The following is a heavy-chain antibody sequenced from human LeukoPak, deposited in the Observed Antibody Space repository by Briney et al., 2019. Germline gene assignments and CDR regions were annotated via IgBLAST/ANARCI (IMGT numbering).Heavy chain of an antibody. J-gene: IGHJ5*02. D-gene: IGHD1-7*01. Sequence: SETLSLTCTVSGGPIRTTSYYWGWIRQPPGKGLEWIGEINHSGSTNYNPSLKSRVTISVDTSKNQFSLKLSSVTAADTALYYCARGVTNYNWFDPWGQGTLVTVSS. CDR3: ARGVTNYNWFDP. V-gene: IGHV4-39*07. CDR2: INHSGST. CDR1: GGPIRTTSYY.